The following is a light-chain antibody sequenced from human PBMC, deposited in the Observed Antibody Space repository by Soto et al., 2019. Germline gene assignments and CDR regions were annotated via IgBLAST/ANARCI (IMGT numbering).Light chain of an antibody. J-gene: IGKJ5*01. Sequence: EIVLTKSPGTLSLSPGERATLSCRASQSVSSNYLAWYQQKPGQAPRLLIYGASSRATGIPDRFSGSGSGTDFTLTISRLEPEDVAVDYWQQYGSSLFVGQGTRREIK. CDR2: GAS. CDR3: QQYGSSLF. V-gene: IGKV3-20*01. CDR1: QSVSSNY.